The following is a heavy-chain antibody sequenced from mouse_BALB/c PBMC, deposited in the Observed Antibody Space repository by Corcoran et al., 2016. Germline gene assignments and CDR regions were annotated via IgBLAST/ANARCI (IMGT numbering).Heavy chain of an antibody. CDR2: ISYDGSN. Sequence: DVQLQESGPGLVKPSQSLSLTCSVTGYSITSGYYWNWIRQFPGNKLEWMGYISYDGSNNYNPSLKNRISITRDTSKNQFFLKLNSVTTEDTATYYCERDRYDYDDVSMDYWGQGTSVTVSS. J-gene: IGHJ4*01. CDR3: ERDRYDYDDVSMDY. D-gene: IGHD2-14*01. V-gene: IGHV3-6*02. CDR1: GYSITSGYY.